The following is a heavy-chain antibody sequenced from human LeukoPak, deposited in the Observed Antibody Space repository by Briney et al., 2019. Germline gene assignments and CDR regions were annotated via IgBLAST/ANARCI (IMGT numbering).Heavy chain of an antibody. J-gene: IGHJ4*02. CDR2: INPNHGDT. V-gene: IGHV1-2*02. CDR3: ARSPHILTGENFDY. Sequence: SVKVSCKASGYTFTGYYMHWVRQAPGQGLEWMGWINPNHGDTNYAQKFQDRVSMTRDTSISTAYMHLSRLRSAGTAVYYCARSPHILTGENFDYWGQGTLLTVSS. CDR1: GYTFTGYY. D-gene: IGHD3-9*01.